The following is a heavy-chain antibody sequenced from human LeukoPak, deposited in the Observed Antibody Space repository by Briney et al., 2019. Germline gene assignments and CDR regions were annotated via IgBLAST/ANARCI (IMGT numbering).Heavy chain of an antibody. V-gene: IGHV1-46*03. CDR2: INPSGGST. Sequence: ASVKVSCKASGYTFTSYDMHWVRQAAGQGLEGMGIINPSGGSTSYAQKFQGRVTMTRDTSTSTVYMELSSLRSEVTAVYYCARVRYDFWSGYYYWGQGTLVTVSS. J-gene: IGHJ4*02. CDR1: GYTFTSYD. CDR3: ARVRYDFWSGYYY. D-gene: IGHD3-3*01.